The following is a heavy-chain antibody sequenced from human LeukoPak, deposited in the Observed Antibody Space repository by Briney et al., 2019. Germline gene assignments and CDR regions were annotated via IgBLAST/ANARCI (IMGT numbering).Heavy chain of an antibody. Sequence: GGSLRLSCAASGFTFSSYAMSWVRQAPGNGLEWVSAISGSGGNTYYADSVRGRFTISRDNSKNTLYLQMNSLRAEDTTVFYCAKDLNYYGSGSIDYWGQGTLVTVSS. CDR1: GFTFSSYA. CDR2: ISGSGGNT. V-gene: IGHV3-23*01. J-gene: IGHJ4*02. CDR3: AKDLNYYGSGSIDY. D-gene: IGHD3-10*01.